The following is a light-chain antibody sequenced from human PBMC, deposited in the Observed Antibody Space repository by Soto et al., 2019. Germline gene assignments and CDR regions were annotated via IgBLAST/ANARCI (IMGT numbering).Light chain of an antibody. Sequence: DIQMTQSPSSLSASVGDRVTITCRASQGIRDDLNWYQQKPGKAPKRLIYAASTLQSGVASRFSGSGSDTEFTLTISGLQLEDFASYYRLQQYSRRPLTIGQGNKVEI. CDR1: QGIRDD. V-gene: IGKV1-17*01. CDR2: AAS. CDR3: LQQYSRRPLT. J-gene: IGKJ1*01.